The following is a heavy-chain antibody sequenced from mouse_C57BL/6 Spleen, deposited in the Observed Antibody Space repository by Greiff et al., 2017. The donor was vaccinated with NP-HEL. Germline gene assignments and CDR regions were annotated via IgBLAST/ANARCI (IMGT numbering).Heavy chain of an antibody. CDR1: GFTFSSYA. V-gene: IGHV5-9-1*02. D-gene: IGHD2-4*01. CDR2: ISSGGDYI. J-gene: IGHJ1*03. Sequence: EVHLVESGEGLVKPGGSLKLSCAASGFTFSSYAMSWVRQTPEKRLEWVAYISSGGDYIYYADTVKGRFTITRDNARNTLYLQMRSLKSEDTAMYYCTRALYDYDRDWYFDVWGTGTTVTVSS. CDR3: TRALYDYDRDWYFDV.